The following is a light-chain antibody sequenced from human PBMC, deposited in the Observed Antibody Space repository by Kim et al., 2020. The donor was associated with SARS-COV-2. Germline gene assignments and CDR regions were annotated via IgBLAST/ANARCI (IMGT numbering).Light chain of an antibody. CDR1: SSDVGGYNY. CDR2: DVS. V-gene: IGLV2-11*01. J-gene: IGLJ2*01. Sequence: QSALTQPRSVSGSPGQSVTISCTGTSSDVGGYNYVSWYQQHPGKAPKLMIYDVSKRPSGVPDRFSGSKSGNTASLTISGLQAEDEADYYCCSYAGSYVVFVGGTQLT. CDR3: CSYAGSYVV.